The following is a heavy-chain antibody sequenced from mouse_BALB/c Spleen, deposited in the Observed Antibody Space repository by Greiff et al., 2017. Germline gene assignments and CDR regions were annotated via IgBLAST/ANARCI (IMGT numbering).Heavy chain of an antibody. Sequence: QVQLQQSGPGLVQPSQSLSITCTVSGFSLTSYGVHWVRQSPGKGLEWLGVIWSGGSTDYNAAFISRLSISKDNSKSQVFFKMNSLQADDTAIYYCARKEEYGNYNAMDYWGQGTSVTVSS. CDR3: ARKEEYGNYNAMDY. V-gene: IGHV2-4-1*01. CDR1: GFSLTSYG. D-gene: IGHD2-10*02. CDR2: IWSGGST. J-gene: IGHJ4*01.